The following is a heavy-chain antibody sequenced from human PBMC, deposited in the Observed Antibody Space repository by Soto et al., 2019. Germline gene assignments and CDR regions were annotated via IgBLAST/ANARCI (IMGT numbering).Heavy chain of an antibody. D-gene: IGHD2-2*01. J-gene: IGHJ6*03. CDR1: GGSLSGYY. CDR2: INHSGST. CDR3: ARAEVVVVPAGYYYYMDV. V-gene: IGHV4-34*01. Sequence: SETLSLTCAVYGGSLSGYYWSWIRQPPGKGLEWIGEINHSGSTNYNPSLKSRVTISVDTSKNQFSLKLSSVTAADTAVYYCARAEVVVVPAGYYYYMDVWGKGTTVTVSS.